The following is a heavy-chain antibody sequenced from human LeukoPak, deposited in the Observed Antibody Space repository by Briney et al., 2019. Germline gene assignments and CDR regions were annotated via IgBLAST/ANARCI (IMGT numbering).Heavy chain of an antibody. CDR2: ISGSGGST. CDR3: AKSQGMATIGLVDY. D-gene: IGHD5-24*01. V-gene: IGHV3-23*01. CDR1: GFTFSSYA. Sequence: QSGGSLRLSCAASGFTFSSYAMSWVRQAPGKGLEWVSAISGSGGSTYYADSVKGRFTISRDNSKNTLYLQMNSLRAEDTAVYYCAKSQGMATIGLVDYWGQGTLVTVTS. J-gene: IGHJ4*02.